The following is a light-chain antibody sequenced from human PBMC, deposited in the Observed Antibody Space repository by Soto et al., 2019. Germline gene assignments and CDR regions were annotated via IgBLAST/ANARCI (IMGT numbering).Light chain of an antibody. CDR2: GVS. CDR3: QQYNNWQT. Sequence: EIVMTQSPASLSVSPGERATISCRASQSVSSNLAWYQQKPGQAPRLLIYGVSTRATGIPARFSGSGSGTEFTLTISILQSEDFAVYYCQQYNNWQTFGQGTKVEIK. V-gene: IGKV3-15*01. J-gene: IGKJ1*01. CDR1: QSVSSN.